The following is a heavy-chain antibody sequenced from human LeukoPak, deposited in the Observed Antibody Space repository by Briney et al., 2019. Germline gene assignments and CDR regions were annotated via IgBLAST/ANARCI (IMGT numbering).Heavy chain of an antibody. CDR2: IYMTGDT. J-gene: IGHJ4*02. D-gene: IGHD2-15*01. Sequence: SETLSLTCTVSDGSISSSYWSWIRQPAGRGLEWIGRIYMTGDTNYNPSLKSRVTMSVDTSKNQFFLELNSVTAADAAVYYCARDCSGGTCYLGVIDYWGQGTLVAVSS. CDR1: DGSISSSY. CDR3: ARDCSGGTCYLGVIDY. V-gene: IGHV4-4*07.